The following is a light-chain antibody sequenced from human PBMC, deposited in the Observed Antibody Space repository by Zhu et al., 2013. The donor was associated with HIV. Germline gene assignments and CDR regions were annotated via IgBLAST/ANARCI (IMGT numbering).Light chain of an antibody. CDR1: RDIASA. J-gene: IGKJ4*01. CDR2: DAS. CDR3: QQFGTDSVT. Sequence: AIHLTQSPSSLSASVGSRVAVTCRASRDIASALAWYQQKPGMSPKLLIYDASRLQSGVPLRFRGRGFGTEFTLTVDSLKPEDSATYFCQQFGTDSVTFGGGLSWRSN. V-gene: IGKV1-13*02.